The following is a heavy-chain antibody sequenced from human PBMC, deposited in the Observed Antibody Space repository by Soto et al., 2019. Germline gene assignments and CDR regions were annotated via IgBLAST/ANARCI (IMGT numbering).Heavy chain of an antibody. Sequence: TGGSLRLSCAASGFTFSSYAMSWVRQAPGKGLEWVSAISGSGGSTYYADSVKGRFTISRDNSKNTLYLQMNSLRAEDTAVYYCAKARYYYDSSGYYPNWGQGTLVTVSS. CDR3: AKARYYYDSSGYYPN. D-gene: IGHD3-22*01. J-gene: IGHJ4*02. CDR1: GFTFSSYA. CDR2: ISGSGGST. V-gene: IGHV3-23*01.